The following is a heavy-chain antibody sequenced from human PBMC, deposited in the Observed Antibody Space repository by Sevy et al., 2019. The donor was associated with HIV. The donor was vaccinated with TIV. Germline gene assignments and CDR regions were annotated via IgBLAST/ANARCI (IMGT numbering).Heavy chain of an antibody. CDR3: AKDGSSSWYNYYYYMDV. CDR1: GFTISRYA. D-gene: IGHD6-13*01. V-gene: IGHV3-23*01. CDR2: ISGSGGST. Sequence: GGSLRLSCAASGFTISRYAMSWVRQAPGKGLEWVSAISGSGGSTYYADSVKGRFTISRDNSKNTLYLQMNSLRAEDTAVYYCAKDGSSSWYNYYYYMDVWGKGTTVTVSS. J-gene: IGHJ6*03.